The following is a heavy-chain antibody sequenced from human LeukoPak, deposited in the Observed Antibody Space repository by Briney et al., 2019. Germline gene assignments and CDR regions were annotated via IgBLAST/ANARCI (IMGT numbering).Heavy chain of an antibody. Sequence: ASVNVSCRLSGYTGIELSMHWVRQAPGKGLEWLGGFVPEEAETIYAQKFRGRVTMTEDTSTDTAYMELSNLTSEDAAVYFCATHTIFGVVTYAFHIWGRGTLVTVSS. CDR1: GYTGIELS. D-gene: IGHD3-3*01. V-gene: IGHV1-24*01. CDR2: FVPEEAET. J-gene: IGHJ3*02. CDR3: ATHTIFGVVTYAFHI.